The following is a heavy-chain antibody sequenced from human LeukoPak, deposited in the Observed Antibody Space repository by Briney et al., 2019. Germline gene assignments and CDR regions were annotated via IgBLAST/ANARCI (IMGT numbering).Heavy chain of an antibody. D-gene: IGHD6-19*01. CDR2: ISNDETNK. CDR3: ARDSGRYISGQGPYYYHGMDV. J-gene: IGHJ6*02. Sequence: GSLRLSCAASGFTFSSYALHWVRQAPVKGLEWMAVISNDETNKYYADSVKGRFTISRDNSKNTLYLQMNSLRPEDTAVYYCARDSGRYISGQGPYYYHGMDVWGQGTTVTVSS. V-gene: IGHV3-30*01. CDR1: GFTFSSYA.